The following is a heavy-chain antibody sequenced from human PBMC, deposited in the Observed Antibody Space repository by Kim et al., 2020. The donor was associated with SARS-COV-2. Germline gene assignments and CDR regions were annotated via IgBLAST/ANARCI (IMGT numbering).Heavy chain of an antibody. CDR3: ARDGGYCSSTSCPPYYYYYGMDV. Sequence: GGSLRLSCAASGFTFSSYSMNWVRQAPGKGLEWVSSISSSSSYIYYADSVKGRFTISRDNAKNSLYLQMNSLRAEDTAVYYCARDGGYCSSTSCPPYYYYYGMDVWGQGTTVTVSS. J-gene: IGHJ6*02. V-gene: IGHV3-21*01. D-gene: IGHD2-2*01. CDR1: GFTFSSYS. CDR2: ISSSSSYI.